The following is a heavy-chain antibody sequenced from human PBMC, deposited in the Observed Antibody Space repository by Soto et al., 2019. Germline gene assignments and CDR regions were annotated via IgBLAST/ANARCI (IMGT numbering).Heavy chain of an antibody. J-gene: IGHJ4*02. CDR1: GGSISSYY. CDR3: ARDKLADFGDTDYFDY. V-gene: IGHV4-59*01. D-gene: IGHD3-3*01. Sequence: SETLSLTCTVSGGSISSYYWSWIRQPPGKGLEWIGYIYYSGSTNYNPSLKSRVTVSVDTSKNQFSLKLSSVTAADAAVYYCARDKLADFGDTDYFDYWGQGTLVTVSS. CDR2: IYYSGST.